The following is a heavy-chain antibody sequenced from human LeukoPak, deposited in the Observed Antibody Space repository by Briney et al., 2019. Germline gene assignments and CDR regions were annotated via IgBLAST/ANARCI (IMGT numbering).Heavy chain of an antibody. D-gene: IGHD1-26*01. V-gene: IGHV3-23*01. Sequence: RGSLRLSCAASGFTFSSYAMSWVRQAPGKGLEAPGKGLEWVSTISASGHATYYPDSVRGRFTISRDNSKSTLHLQMDSLRAEDSALYYCAKWPEGATPKFHHWGQGTLVTVSS. J-gene: IGHJ4*02. CDR1: GFTFSSYA. CDR2: ISASGHAT. CDR3: AKWPEGATPKFHH.